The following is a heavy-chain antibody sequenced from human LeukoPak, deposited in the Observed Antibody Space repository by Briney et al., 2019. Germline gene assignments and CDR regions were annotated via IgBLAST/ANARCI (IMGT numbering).Heavy chain of an antibody. CDR1: GFTFDDYA. CDR3: AKEIRGRYYYGSGSYSDYYGMDV. V-gene: IGHV3-43*02. J-gene: IGHJ6*02. D-gene: IGHD3-10*01. Sequence: GGSLRLSCAASGFTFDDYAMHWVRQAPGKGLEWVSLISGDGGSTYYADSVKGRFTISRDNSKNSLYLQMNSLRTEDTALYYCAKEIRGRYYYGSGSYSDYYGMDVWGQGPRSPSP. CDR2: ISGDGGST.